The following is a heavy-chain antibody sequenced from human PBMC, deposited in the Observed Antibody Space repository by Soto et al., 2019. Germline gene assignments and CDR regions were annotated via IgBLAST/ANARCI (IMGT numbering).Heavy chain of an antibody. Sequence: LRLSCAASAFTFNNYSMNWVRQAPGKGLEWVSSISSSSSYIYYADSVKGRFTISRDNAKNSLYLQMNSLGAEDTAVYYCARDPGHDYWGQGTLVTVSS. CDR3: ARDPGHDY. V-gene: IGHV3-21*01. CDR1: AFTFNNYS. J-gene: IGHJ4*02. CDR2: ISSSSSYI.